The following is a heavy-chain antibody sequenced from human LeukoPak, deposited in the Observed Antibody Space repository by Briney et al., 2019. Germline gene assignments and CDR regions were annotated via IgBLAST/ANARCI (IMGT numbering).Heavy chain of an antibody. Sequence: SETLSLTCTVSGGSISGYYWSWIRQPPGKGLEWIGYIYYSGSTNYNPSLKSRVTISVDTSKNQFSLKLSSVTAADTAVYYCARQGGYKSPCDYWGQGTLVTVSS. CDR3: ARQGGYKSPCDY. J-gene: IGHJ4*02. CDR2: IYYSGST. D-gene: IGHD1-14*01. CDR1: GGSISGYY. V-gene: IGHV4-59*08.